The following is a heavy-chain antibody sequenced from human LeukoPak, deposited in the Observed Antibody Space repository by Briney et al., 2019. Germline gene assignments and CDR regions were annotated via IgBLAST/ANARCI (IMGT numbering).Heavy chain of an antibody. J-gene: IGHJ4*02. CDR1: GGSISSYY. CDR3: ALNYYDSSGQHFDY. V-gene: IGHV4-34*01. CDR2: INQSVST. Sequence: SETLSLTCSLSGGSISSYYWMWIRQPPGKGLEWIGEINQSVSTNYNPSLKSRVTIPVDTSKNQFSLKLSAVTAADTAVYYCALNYYDSSGQHFDYWGQGTLVTVSS. D-gene: IGHD3-22*01.